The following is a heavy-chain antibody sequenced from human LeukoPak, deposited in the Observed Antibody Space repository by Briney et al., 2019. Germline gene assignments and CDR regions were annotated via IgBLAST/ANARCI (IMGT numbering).Heavy chain of an antibody. J-gene: IGHJ4*02. V-gene: IGHV3-7*03. Sequence: GGSLRLSCEASGFTFTTYWMGWVRQAPGKGLEWVASIKQDGSVKYYVDSVKGRFTISRDNSKNMLYLQMNSLRAEDTAVYYCAKDNYGSSVYWGQGTLVTVSS. CDR2: IKQDGSVK. D-gene: IGHD3-10*01. CDR1: GFTFTTYW. CDR3: AKDNYGSSVY.